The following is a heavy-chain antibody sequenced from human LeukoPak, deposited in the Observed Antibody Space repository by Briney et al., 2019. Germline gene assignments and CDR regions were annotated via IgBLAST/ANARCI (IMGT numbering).Heavy chain of an antibody. J-gene: IGHJ4*02. Sequence: GGSLRLSCTVSGFSVSTSGMSWVRQAQGKGLQTISAISVDGESAYYADSVKGRFTISRDNSKNTLYLQMNSLRVEDTAVYYCAQGVSSGWYPHWGQGSLVSVSS. D-gene: IGHD6-19*01. CDR2: ISVDGESA. CDR3: AQGVSSGWYPH. CDR1: GFSVSTSG. V-gene: IGHV3-23*01.